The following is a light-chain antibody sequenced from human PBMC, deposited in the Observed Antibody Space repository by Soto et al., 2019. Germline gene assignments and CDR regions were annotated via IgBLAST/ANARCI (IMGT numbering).Light chain of an antibody. CDR3: QQHNYWPA. Sequence: EIVMTQSPVTLSVSPGERATISCRASQSVGSNLAWYQQKPGQAPRLLLYGASTRATGIPGRFSGSGSGTEFTLTITSLQSEDFAVYYCQQHNYWPAFGQGTKLEFK. CDR1: QSVGSN. V-gene: IGKV3-15*01. CDR2: GAS. J-gene: IGKJ2*01.